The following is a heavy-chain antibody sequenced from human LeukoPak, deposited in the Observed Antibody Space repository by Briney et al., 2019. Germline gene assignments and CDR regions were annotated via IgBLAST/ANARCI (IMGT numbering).Heavy chain of an antibody. CDR1: GDFISRTNFY. J-gene: IGHJ4*02. CDR3: TNDFGHHRPDC. D-gene: IGHD3-3*01. CDR2: VFYDGTT. Sequence: SETLSLTCTVSGDFISRTNFYWGWIRQPPGKGPEWIGSVFYDGTTYYHPSLESRATVSVDTSKNQFFLKLSSVTAADTAVYDCTNDFGHHRPDCWGQGTLVTVSS. V-gene: IGHV4-39*01.